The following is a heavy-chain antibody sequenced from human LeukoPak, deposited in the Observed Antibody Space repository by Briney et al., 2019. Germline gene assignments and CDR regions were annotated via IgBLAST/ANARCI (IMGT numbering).Heavy chain of an antibody. Sequence: GGSLRLSCAASGFTFSTYNMNWVRQAPGKGPEWVSYISDTGSTLYYADSVKDRFTISRDNAKNSLYLQMNSLRAEDTAVYYCNSYVAGRGPFDYWGQGTLVTVSS. V-gene: IGHV3-48*01. D-gene: IGHD6-19*01. CDR1: GFTFSTYN. J-gene: IGHJ4*02. CDR2: ISDTGSTL. CDR3: NSYVAGRGPFDY.